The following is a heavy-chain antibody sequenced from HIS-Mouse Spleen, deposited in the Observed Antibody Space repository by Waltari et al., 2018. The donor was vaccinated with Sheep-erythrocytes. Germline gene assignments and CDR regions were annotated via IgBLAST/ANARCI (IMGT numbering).Heavy chain of an antibody. CDR2: MNPNSVNT. Sequence: QVQLVQSGAEVKKPGASVKVSCKASGYTFTSYDINWVRQATGQGLEGMGWMNPNSVNTGYAQKFQGRVTMTRNTSISTAYMELSSLRSEDTAVYYCARGIAAAGTDWFDPWGQGTLVTVSS. D-gene: IGHD6-13*01. CDR1: GYTFTSYD. V-gene: IGHV1-8*01. CDR3: ARGIAAAGTDWFDP. J-gene: IGHJ5*02.